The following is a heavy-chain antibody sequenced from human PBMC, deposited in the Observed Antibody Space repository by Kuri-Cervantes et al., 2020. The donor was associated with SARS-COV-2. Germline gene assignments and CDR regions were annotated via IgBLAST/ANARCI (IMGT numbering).Heavy chain of an antibody. J-gene: IGHJ4*02. CDR2: IYSGGST. Sequence: GESLKISCAASGFTVSSNYMSWVRQAPGKGLEWVSVIYSGGSTYYADSVKGRFTISRDNSKNTPYLQMNSLRAEDTAVYYCARGAIFGVVIAHFDYWGQGTLVTVSS. D-gene: IGHD3-3*01. CDR1: GFTVSSNY. V-gene: IGHV3-53*01. CDR3: ARGAIFGVVIAHFDY.